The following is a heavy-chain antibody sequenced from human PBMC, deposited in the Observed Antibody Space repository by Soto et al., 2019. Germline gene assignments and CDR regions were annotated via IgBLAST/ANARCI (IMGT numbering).Heavy chain of an antibody. CDR1: GYTFTNYY. Sequence: ASVKVSCKASGYTFTNYYMYWVLQAPGQGLEWMGIINPSAGSSSYAQRFQGRVTMTWDTSTTTVYMELSSLRSEDTAVYYCARVRGYTTTHYLDYWGQGTLVTVSS. CDR2: INPSAGSS. V-gene: IGHV1-46*01. D-gene: IGHD2-2*02. CDR3: ARVRGYTTTHYLDY. J-gene: IGHJ4*02.